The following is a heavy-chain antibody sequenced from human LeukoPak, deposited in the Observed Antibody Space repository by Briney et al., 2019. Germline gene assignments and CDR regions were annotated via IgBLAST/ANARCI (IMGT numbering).Heavy chain of an antibody. V-gene: IGHV3-23*01. CDR1: GFTFSTYG. CDR2: ISGSGSGT. CDR3: ATHGSAHYYMDV. D-gene: IGHD2-2*03. Sequence: PGRSLRLSCAASGFTFSTYGMHWVRQAPGKGLEWVSGISGSGSGTYYADSVKGRFTISRDNSKNTLHLQMNSLRAEDTAVYYCATHGSAHYYMDVWGKGTTVTISS. J-gene: IGHJ6*03.